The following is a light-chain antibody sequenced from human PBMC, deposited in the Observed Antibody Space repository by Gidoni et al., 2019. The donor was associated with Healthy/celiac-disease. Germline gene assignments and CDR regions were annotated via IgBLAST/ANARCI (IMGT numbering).Light chain of an antibody. J-gene: IGLJ3*02. CDR3: SSYTSSSTLVV. V-gene: IGLV2-14*01. CDR2: YVR. Sequence: QSALTQPAAVSGYPGQSITSSCTGTSSDVGGYNYVSWYQQHPGKAPKLMIYYVRNRSSVFCNRFSGSKTGNPASLTIFGLQAEDEAAYYCSSYTSSSTLVVFGGGTKLTVL. CDR1: SSDVGGYNY.